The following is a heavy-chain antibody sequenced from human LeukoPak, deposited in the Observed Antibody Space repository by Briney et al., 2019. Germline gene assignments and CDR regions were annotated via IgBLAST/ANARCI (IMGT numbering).Heavy chain of an antibody. CDR3: ARGPSGYHNT. J-gene: IGHJ4*02. CDR2: ISTSSSYI. CDR1: GFTFSTYN. D-gene: IGHD5-12*01. V-gene: IGHV3-21*06. Sequence: GGSLRLSCAASGFTFSTYNMNWVRQAPGKGLEWVSSISTSSSYIYYADSVKGRFTISRDNAKNSLYLQMNSLRAEDTAVYYCARGPSGYHNTGGQGTLVTVSS.